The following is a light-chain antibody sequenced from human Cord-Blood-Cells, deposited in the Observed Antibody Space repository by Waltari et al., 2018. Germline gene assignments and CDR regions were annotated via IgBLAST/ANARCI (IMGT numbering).Light chain of an antibody. CDR2: GAS. Sequence: EIVLTQSPGTLSLSPGERATPSCRASQSVSSSYLAWYQQKPGQAPRLLIYGASSRATGIPDRFSGSGSGTDFTLIISRLEPEDFAVYYCQQYGSSPLTFGGGTKVEIK. J-gene: IGKJ4*01. CDR1: QSVSSSY. V-gene: IGKV3-20*01. CDR3: QQYGSSPLT.